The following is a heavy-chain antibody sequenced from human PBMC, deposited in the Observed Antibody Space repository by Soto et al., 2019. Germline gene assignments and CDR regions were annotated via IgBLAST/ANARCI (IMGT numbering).Heavy chain of an antibody. Sequence: QVQLVESGGGVVQPGRSLRLSCAASGFTFSSYGMHLVRQAPGKGLEWVAVISYDGSNKYYADSVKGRFTISRDNSKNTLYLQMNSLRAEDTAVYYCAKADIVATIGNYWGQGTLVTVSS. CDR1: GFTFSSYG. J-gene: IGHJ4*02. CDR2: ISYDGSNK. CDR3: AKADIVATIGNY. V-gene: IGHV3-30*18. D-gene: IGHD5-12*01.